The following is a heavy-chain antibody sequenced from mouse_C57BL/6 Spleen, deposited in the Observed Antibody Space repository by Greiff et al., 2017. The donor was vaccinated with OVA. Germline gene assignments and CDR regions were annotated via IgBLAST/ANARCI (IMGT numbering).Heavy chain of an antibody. V-gene: IGHV1-69*01. Sequence: QVQLQQPGAELVMPGASVKLSCKASGYTFTSYWMHWVKQRPGQGLEWIGEIDPSDSYTNYNQKFKGKSTLTVDKSSSTAYMQLSSLTSEDSAVYYCARGELGHGYFDYWGQGTTLTVSS. CDR2: IDPSDSYT. CDR1: GYTFTSYW. D-gene: IGHD4-1*01. J-gene: IGHJ2*01. CDR3: ARGELGHGYFDY.